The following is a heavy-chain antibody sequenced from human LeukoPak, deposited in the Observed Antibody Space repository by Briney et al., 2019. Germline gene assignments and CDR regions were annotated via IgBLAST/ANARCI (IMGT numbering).Heavy chain of an antibody. CDR3: ARLYSSSSGLRASDY. CDR1: GFTFSSYE. Sequence: GGSLRLSCAASGFTFSSYEMNWVRQAPGKGLEWVSYISSSGSTIFYADSVKGRFTISRDNAKNSLYLQMNSLRAEDTAVYYCARLYSSSSGLRASDYWGQGTLVTVTS. CDR2: ISSSGSTI. J-gene: IGHJ4*02. D-gene: IGHD6-6*01. V-gene: IGHV3-48*03.